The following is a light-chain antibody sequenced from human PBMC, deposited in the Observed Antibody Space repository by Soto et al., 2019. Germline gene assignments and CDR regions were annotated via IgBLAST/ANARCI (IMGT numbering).Light chain of an antibody. Sequence: DIQMTQSPSSLSASVGDRVTITCRASQSISSYLNWYQQKPGKAPKLLIYAASSLQSGVPSRFSGSGSGTDFTLIISSLQPEDFATYYCQQSYSTPTFGQGTKQEIK. J-gene: IGKJ2*01. CDR1: QSISSY. CDR2: AAS. CDR3: QQSYSTPT. V-gene: IGKV1-39*01.